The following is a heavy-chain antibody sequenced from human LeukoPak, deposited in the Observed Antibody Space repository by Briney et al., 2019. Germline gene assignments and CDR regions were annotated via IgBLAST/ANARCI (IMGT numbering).Heavy chain of an antibody. CDR1: GYSFTSYW. CDR3: ARDRRRALQQPPHYGMDV. J-gene: IGHJ6*02. Sequence: GESLKISCKGSGYSFTSYWIGWVRQMPGKGLEWMGTIYPGDSDTRYSPSFQGQVTISADKSISTAYLQWSSLKASDTAMYYCARDRRRALQQPPHYGMDVWGQGTTVTVSS. V-gene: IGHV5-51*01. D-gene: IGHD6-13*01. CDR2: IYPGDSDT.